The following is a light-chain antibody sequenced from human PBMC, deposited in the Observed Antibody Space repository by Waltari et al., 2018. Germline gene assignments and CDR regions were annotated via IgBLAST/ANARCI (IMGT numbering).Light chain of an antibody. CDR2: SAS. V-gene: IGKV3-15*01. CDR3: QQYNDWPRN. CDR1: QSVSTN. J-gene: IGKJ2*01. Sequence: EIVMTPSPVTLSVSPGERATLSCRASQSVSTNLALYRQRPGQPPSLLMYSASTRASGLPAMCSGRGYGKAFTLTLSSLNSEDFAVYYCQQYNDWPRNFGQGTKLAI.